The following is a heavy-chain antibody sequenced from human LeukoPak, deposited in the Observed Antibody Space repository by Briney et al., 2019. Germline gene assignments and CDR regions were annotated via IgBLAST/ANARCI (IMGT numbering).Heavy chain of an antibody. Sequence: PGGSLRLSCAASGFTFSSYGMHWVRQAPGKGLEWVAFIRYDGSNKYYADSVKGRFTISRDNAKNSLYLQMNSLRVEDTALYYCAKDMVFVYGEGNFFDYWGQGTLVTVSS. V-gene: IGHV3-30*02. CDR2: IRYDGSNK. J-gene: IGHJ4*02. CDR1: GFTFSSYG. D-gene: IGHD2/OR15-2a*01. CDR3: AKDMVFVYGEGNFFDY.